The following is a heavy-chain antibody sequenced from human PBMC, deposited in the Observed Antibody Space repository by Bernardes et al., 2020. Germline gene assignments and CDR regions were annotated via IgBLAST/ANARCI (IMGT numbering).Heavy chain of an antibody. Sequence: GGSLRLSCAASGFSVISTYMSWVRQAPGKGLEWVSFIYSGSGGSTYYADSVKGRFTISRDNSMNTLYLQMDTLRAEDTAVYYCARDSNWGWGSFDYWGQGTLVTVSS. CDR2: IYSGSGGST. D-gene: IGHD7-27*01. V-gene: IGHV3-53*01. CDR3: ARDSNWGWGSFDY. J-gene: IGHJ4*02. CDR1: GFSVISTY.